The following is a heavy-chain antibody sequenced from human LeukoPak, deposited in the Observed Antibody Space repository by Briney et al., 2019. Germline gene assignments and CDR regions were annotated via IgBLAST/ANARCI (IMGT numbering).Heavy chain of an antibody. CDR1: GFTFSSHY. CDR3: ARDLSGVTGYTYGRGIDY. Sequence: GWSLRLSCAASGFTFSSHYMSWVRQAPGKGLEWVANIKKDGSEKYYVDSVKGRFTISRDNAKTSLYLQMNSLRAEDTAVYYCARDLSGVTGYTYGRGIDYWGQGTLVTVSS. J-gene: IGHJ4*02. V-gene: IGHV3-7*01. D-gene: IGHD5-18*01. CDR2: IKKDGSEK.